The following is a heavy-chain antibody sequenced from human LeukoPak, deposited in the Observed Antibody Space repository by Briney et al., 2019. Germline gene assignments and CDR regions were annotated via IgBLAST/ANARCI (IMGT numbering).Heavy chain of an antibody. CDR2: ISSSSSYI. CDR1: GFTFSSYS. CDR3: ASFYDILTGYQNYYYGMDV. D-gene: IGHD3-9*01. V-gene: IGHV3-21*01. Sequence: PGGSLRLSCAASGFTFSSYSMNWVRQAPGKGLEWVSSISSSSSYIYYADSVKGRFTISRDNAKNSLYLQMNSLRAEDTAVYYCASFYDILTGYQNYYYGMDVWGKGTTATVSS. J-gene: IGHJ6*04.